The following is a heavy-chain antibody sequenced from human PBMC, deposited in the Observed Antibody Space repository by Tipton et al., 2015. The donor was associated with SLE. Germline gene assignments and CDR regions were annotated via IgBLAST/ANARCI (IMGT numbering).Heavy chain of an antibody. CDR1: GDSITSDY. V-gene: IGHV4-59*08. CDR3: AGVPTLWAPAGSYFDY. J-gene: IGHJ4*02. D-gene: IGHD6-13*01. CDR2: ISSSGST. Sequence: TLSLTCTVSGDSITSDYWTWIRQPPGKGRERIGDISSSGSTNYNPSLASRVTISVDTSKNKFSLDRRSGTATDTAVYYCAGVPTLWAPAGSYFDYWGQGSLVIVSS.